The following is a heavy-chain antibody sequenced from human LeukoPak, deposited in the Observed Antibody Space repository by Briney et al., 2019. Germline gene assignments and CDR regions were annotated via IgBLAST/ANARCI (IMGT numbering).Heavy chain of an antibody. J-gene: IGHJ4*02. Sequence: GGSLRLSCAASGFTFSSYSMHWVRQAPGKGLEWVAVISYDGSNKYYADSVKGRFTISRDNSKNTLYLQMNSLRAEDTAVYYCAKAKYSSSWYSGRNYFDYWGQGTLVTVSS. D-gene: IGHD6-13*01. V-gene: IGHV3-30*18. CDR2: ISYDGSNK. CDR3: AKAKYSSSWYSGRNYFDY. CDR1: GFTFSSYS.